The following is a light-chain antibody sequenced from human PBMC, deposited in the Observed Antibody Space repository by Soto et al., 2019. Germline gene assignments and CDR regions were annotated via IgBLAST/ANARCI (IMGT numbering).Light chain of an antibody. J-gene: IGKJ1*01. CDR3: QQYYSYPPT. Sequence: MSLSPSAMSASVGDRVTSTCRASQGISEYLAWYQQKPGKAPKLLIYAASTLQSGVPSRFSGSGSGTDFTLTISCLQSEDFATYYCQQYYSYPPTFGQGTKVDI. CDR2: AAS. CDR1: QGISEY. V-gene: IGKV1-8*01.